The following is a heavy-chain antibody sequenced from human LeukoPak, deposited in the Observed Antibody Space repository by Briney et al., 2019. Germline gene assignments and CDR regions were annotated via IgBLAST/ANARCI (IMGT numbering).Heavy chain of an antibody. V-gene: IGHV3-30*01. D-gene: IGHD2-21*01. Sequence: PGGSLRLSCAAAGFTFSSYAMHWVRQAPGKGLEWVAVISYDGSNKYYADSVKGRFTISRDNSKNTLYLQMNSLRAEDTAVYYCARDVNDIVVSHPDYWGQGTLVTVSS. J-gene: IGHJ4*02. CDR2: ISYDGSNK. CDR3: ARDVNDIVVSHPDY. CDR1: GFTFSSYA.